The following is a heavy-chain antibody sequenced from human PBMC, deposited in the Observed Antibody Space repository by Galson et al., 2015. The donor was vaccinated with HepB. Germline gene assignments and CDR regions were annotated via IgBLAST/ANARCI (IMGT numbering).Heavy chain of an antibody. CDR3: AAAPKWIQLMIAYFYGLDV. D-gene: IGHD5-12*01. J-gene: IGHJ6*02. CDR1: GYSLSEVS. CDR2: FDTEDGET. Sequence: SVKVSCKVSGYSLSEVSMHWVRQAPGKGFEWLGGFDTEDGETKYAQQFQGRLTLTEDTSTDTAHMLLSSLRSEDTAVYYCAAAPKWIQLMIAYFYGLDVWGQGTTVTV. V-gene: IGHV1-24*01.